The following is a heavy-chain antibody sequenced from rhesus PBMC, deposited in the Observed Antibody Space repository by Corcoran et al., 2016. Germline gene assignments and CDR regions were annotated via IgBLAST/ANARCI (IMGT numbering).Heavy chain of an antibody. V-gene: IGHV4-122*02. CDR2: SPSPGSA. J-gene: IGHJ4*01. D-gene: IGHD4-35*01. CDR3: ARKPYGNPFDY. CDR1: GGSISSGYYY. Sequence: QVQLQESGPGLVKPSETLSLTCVVSGGSISSGYYYWNWISQPPGKGLEWVGSSPSPGSASYNPSLNSRVTISRDTSTNQFSLKLSSVTAADTAVYYCARKPYGNPFDYWGQGVLVTVSS.